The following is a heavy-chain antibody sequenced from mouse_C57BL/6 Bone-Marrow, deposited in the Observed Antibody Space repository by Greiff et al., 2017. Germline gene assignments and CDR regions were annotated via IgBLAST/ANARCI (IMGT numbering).Heavy chain of an antibody. CDR1: GFSLTSYG. V-gene: IGHV2-5*01. CDR3: AKNPEIKGWYCDV. J-gene: IGHJ1*03. CDR2: IWRGGST. D-gene: IGHD2-4*01. Sequence: VQLQESGPGLVQPSQSLSITCTVSGFSLTSYGVHWVRQSPGKGLEWLGVIWRGGSTDYNAAFMSRLSITKDNSKSQVFFKMNSLQADDTAIYYCAKNPEIKGWYCDVWGTGTTVTVSS.